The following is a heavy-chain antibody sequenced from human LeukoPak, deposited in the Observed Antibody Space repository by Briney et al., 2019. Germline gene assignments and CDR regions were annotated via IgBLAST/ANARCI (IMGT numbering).Heavy chain of an antibody. CDR1: GGSISSGGYY. Sequence: SETLSLTCTVSGGSISSGGYYWSWIHQHPGKGLEWIGYIYYSGSTYYNPSLKSRVTISVDTSKNQFSLKLSSVTAADTAVYYCARAHSSSWYNWFDPWGQGTLVTVSS. J-gene: IGHJ5*02. CDR3: ARAHSSSWYNWFDP. CDR2: IYYSGST. D-gene: IGHD6-13*01. V-gene: IGHV4-31*03.